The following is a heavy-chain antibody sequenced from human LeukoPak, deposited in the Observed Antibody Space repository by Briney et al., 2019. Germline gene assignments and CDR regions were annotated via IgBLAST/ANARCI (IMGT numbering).Heavy chain of an antibody. V-gene: IGHV3-7*05. CDR1: GFTFSRYW. CDR2: TNQDESEK. J-gene: IGHJ3*01. Sequence: GGSLRLSCAASGFTFSRYWMSWVRQAPGKGLERVANTNQDESEKYFVDSVKGRFTISRDNAKNSLYLQMNSLRVEDTAVYYCARDIQLSTWGLGTMVTVSS. D-gene: IGHD5-24*01. CDR3: ARDIQLST.